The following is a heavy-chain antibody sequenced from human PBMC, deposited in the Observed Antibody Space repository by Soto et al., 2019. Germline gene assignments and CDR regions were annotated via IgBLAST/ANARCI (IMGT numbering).Heavy chain of an antibody. CDR1: GFAVSSNY. J-gene: IGHJ6*02. D-gene: IGHD1-7*01. Sequence: GESLRLSCAASGFAVSSNYMTWVRQAPGKGLEWVSVIHSGGDTHYADSVRGRFTISRDNSKNTLYLQMNSLRAEDTAVYYCARSRTGTTYGGMDVWGQGT. CDR2: IHSGGDT. CDR3: ARSRTGTTYGGMDV. V-gene: IGHV3-66*01.